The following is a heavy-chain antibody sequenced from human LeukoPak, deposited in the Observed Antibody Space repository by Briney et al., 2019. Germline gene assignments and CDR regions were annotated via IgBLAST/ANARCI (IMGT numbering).Heavy chain of an antibody. V-gene: IGHV7-4-1*02. J-gene: IGHJ4*02. CDR1: GYTFTTYP. CDR3: VRVIDATGYFNY. D-gene: IGHD3-9*01. CDR2: IDTNTGSP. Sequence: GASVKVSCKASGYTFTTYPINWVRQAPGQGLEWIGWIDTNTGSPTYAQGLTGRFVFSLDTSVSTAFLQINSLKAEDTALYYCVRVIDATGYFNYWGQGTLVTVSS.